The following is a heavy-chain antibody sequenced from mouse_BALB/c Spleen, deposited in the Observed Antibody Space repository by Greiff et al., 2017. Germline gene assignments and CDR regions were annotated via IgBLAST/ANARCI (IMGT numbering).Heavy chain of an antibody. D-gene: IGHD2-4*01. V-gene: IGHV1S130*01. CDR1: GYTFTSSW. CDR3: ARSPTMSTIAY. CDR2: IHPNSGNT. Sequence: QVQLQQSGSVLVRPGASVKLSCKASGYTFTSSWMHWAKQRPGQGLEWIGEIHPNSGNTNYNEKFKGKATLTVDTSSSTAYVDLSSLTSEDSAVYYCARSPTMSTIAYWGQGTLVTVSA. J-gene: IGHJ3*01.